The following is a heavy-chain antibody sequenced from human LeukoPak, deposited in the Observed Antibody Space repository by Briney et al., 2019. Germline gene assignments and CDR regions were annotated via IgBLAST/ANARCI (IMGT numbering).Heavy chain of an antibody. D-gene: IGHD3-22*01. Sequence: QPGGSLRLSCAASGFTLNNYGVHSVRQAPGKGLEWVAFIRYDGSDKYYEDSVKGRFTISRDNSKNTVYLQMNSLRTEDTAVYYCARDVRSGYFDYWGQGTMVTVSS. CDR2: IRYDGSDK. CDR3: ARDVRSGYFDY. J-gene: IGHJ4*02. V-gene: IGHV3-30*02. CDR1: GFTLNNYG.